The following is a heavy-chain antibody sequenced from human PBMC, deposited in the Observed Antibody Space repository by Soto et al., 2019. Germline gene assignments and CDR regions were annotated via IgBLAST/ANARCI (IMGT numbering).Heavy chain of an antibody. D-gene: IGHD3-9*01. CDR2: SYRRDSET. CDR3: ARLGKGRDWSGRAYDV. V-gene: IGHV5-51*01. CDR1: GYTVTNYW. J-gene: IGHJ3*01. Sequence: GESLKISCFAAGYTVTNYWVGWVRQKPGKGLEWMGMSYRRDSETRFSPSCQDQVTISADKSNTTASLHWRSLKTSDTATSSCARLGKGRDWSGRAYDVWGQGTMVTVSS.